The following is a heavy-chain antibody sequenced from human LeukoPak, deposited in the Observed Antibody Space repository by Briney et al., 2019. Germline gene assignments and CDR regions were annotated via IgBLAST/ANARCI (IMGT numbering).Heavy chain of an antibody. D-gene: IGHD3-16*01. CDR3: ARGPRRFLGLGAY. CDR2: INHSGGT. Sequence: SETLSLTCAVYGGSFSGYYWSWIRQPPGKGLEWIGEINHSGGTNCNPSLKSRVTISVDTSKNQFSLKLSSVTAADTAVYYCARGPRRFLGLGAYWGQGTLVTVSS. V-gene: IGHV4-34*01. J-gene: IGHJ4*02. CDR1: GGSFSGYY.